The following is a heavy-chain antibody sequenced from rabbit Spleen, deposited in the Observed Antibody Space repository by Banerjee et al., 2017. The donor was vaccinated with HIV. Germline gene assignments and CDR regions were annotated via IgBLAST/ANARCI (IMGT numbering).Heavy chain of an antibody. V-gene: IGHV1S45*01. CDR3: ARDTSSSFSSYGMDL. Sequence: QEQLEESGGGLVKPGGTLTLTCKASGIDFSNYYYMYWVRQAPGKGLEWIACIDTSDGDTDYASWAKGRFTISKTSSTTVTLQMTSLTAADTATYFCARDTSSSFSSYGMDLWGQGTLVTVS. J-gene: IGHJ6*01. CDR2: IDTSDGDT. CDR1: GIDFSNYYY. D-gene: IGHD1-1*01.